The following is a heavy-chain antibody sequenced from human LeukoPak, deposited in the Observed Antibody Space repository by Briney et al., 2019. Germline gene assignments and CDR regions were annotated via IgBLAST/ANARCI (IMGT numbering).Heavy chain of an antibody. Sequence: GPLRLSCAASGFTCTTYGMHWVRQAPGRGLEWVAVISYDGSNKFYADSVKGRFSISRDNSMDTVYLQMNSLRAEDTAVYYCAREGAVTMISVVITSFASWGQGTLVTVSS. CDR3: AREGAVTMISVVITSFAS. CDR1: GFTCTTYG. D-gene: IGHD3-22*01. CDR2: ISYDGSNK. V-gene: IGHV3-30*19. J-gene: IGHJ4*02.